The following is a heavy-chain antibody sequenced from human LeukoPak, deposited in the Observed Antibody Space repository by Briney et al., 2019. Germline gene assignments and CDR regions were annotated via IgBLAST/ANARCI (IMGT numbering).Heavy chain of an antibody. V-gene: IGHV3-23*01. CDR2: ISGSGGST. J-gene: IGHJ6*02. D-gene: IGHD4-17*01. CDR1: GFTFSSYA. Sequence: GGSLRLSCAASGFTFSSYAMSWVRQAPGKGLEWVSAISGSGGSTYYADSVKGRFTISRDNSKNTLYLQMNSLRAEDTAVYYCAKGLRDYGDYLYYYYGMDVWGQGTTVTVSS. CDR3: AKGLRDYGDYLYYYYGMDV.